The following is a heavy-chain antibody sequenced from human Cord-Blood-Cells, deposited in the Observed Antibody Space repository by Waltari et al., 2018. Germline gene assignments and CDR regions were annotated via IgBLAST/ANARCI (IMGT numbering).Heavy chain of an antibody. CDR1: GYTLTEFS. J-gene: IGHJ2*01. CDR2: FDPEEGET. Sequence: QVPLVQSGAEVKQPGASVTVSCKVSGYTLTEFSMHWVRQAPGKGLEWMGGFDPEEGETIYAQKCQGRVTRTEDTSTDTAYRELSSLRSEDTAVYYCATDPYLGYFDRWGRGTLVTVSS. CDR3: ATDPYLGYFDR. V-gene: IGHV1-24*01. D-gene: IGHD2-2*01.